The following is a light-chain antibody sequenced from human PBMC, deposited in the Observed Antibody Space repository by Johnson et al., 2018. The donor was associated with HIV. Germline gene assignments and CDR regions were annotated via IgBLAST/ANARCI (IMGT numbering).Light chain of an antibody. J-gene: IGLJ1*01. V-gene: IGLV1-51*02. CDR3: GTWDSSLSAGV. Sequence: QSVLTQPPSVSAAPGQKVTISCSGSSSNIGSNDVSWYQQLPGTAPKLLIYENNKRPSGIPDRFSGSKSGTSATLGITGLQTGDEADYHCGTWDSSLSAGVFGTGTKVTVL. CDR1: SSNIGSND. CDR2: ENN.